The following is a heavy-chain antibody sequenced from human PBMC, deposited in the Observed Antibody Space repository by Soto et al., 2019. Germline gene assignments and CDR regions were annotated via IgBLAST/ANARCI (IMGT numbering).Heavy chain of an antibody. CDR3: AIDAPPAGY. Sequence: ASLKVSCKASGYTFTSYAISWVRQAPGQGLEWMGWISAYNGNTNYAQKLQGRVTMTTDTSTSTAYMELRSLRSDDTAVYYCAIDAPPAGYRDQGSVVPVCS. V-gene: IGHV1-18*01. J-gene: IGHJ4*02. CDR2: ISAYNGNT. CDR1: GYTFTSYA.